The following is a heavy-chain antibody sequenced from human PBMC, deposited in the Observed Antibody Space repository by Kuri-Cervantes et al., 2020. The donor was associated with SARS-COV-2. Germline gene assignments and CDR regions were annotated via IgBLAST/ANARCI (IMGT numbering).Heavy chain of an antibody. D-gene: IGHD6-6*01. V-gene: IGHV3-7*01. J-gene: IGHJ4*02. CDR3: ARDRGGVLHIAARSGYFDY. CDR1: GFTFSSNW. Sequence: GESLKISCAASGFTFSSNWMSWVRQAPGKGLEWVANINEDGSAKNYVDSVKGRFTISRDNAKNSLYLQMNSLRAEDTAVYYCARDRGGVLHIAARSGYFDYWGQGTLVTVSS. CDR2: INEDGSAK.